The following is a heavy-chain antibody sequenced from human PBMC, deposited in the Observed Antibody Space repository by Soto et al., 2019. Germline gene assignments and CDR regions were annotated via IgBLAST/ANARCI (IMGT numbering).Heavy chain of an antibody. V-gene: IGHV3-74*02. CDR1: GFTFSVHA. J-gene: IGHJ4*02. CDR2: MNSAGSSV. CDR3: ASVERDPPFH. Sequence: EVQLVESGGGLVQPGGSLRLSCAASGFTFSVHAMDWVRQVPGKGLVWVARMNSAGSSVSYADSVKGRFTGSRDNTKNTLNLQMPRLRVEDTAEYDCASVERDPPFHWGRGNLVTVS.